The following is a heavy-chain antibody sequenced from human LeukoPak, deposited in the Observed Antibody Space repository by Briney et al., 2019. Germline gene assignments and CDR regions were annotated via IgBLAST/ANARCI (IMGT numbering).Heavy chain of an antibody. D-gene: IGHD6-13*01. Sequence: SETLSLTCTVSGGSISSYYWSWIRQPAGKGLEWIGRVYTSGTTNYNPSLKSRVTMSVDTSKNQFSLKLSSVTAADTAVYYCARESYSSSLDVWGQGTAVTVSS. CDR3: ARESYSSSLDV. J-gene: IGHJ6*02. CDR2: VYTSGTT. CDR1: GGSISSYY. V-gene: IGHV4-4*07.